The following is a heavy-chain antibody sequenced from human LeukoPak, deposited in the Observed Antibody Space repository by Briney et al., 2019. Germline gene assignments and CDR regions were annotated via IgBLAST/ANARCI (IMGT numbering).Heavy chain of an antibody. CDR1: GGSISSGSYY. V-gene: IGHV4-61*02. D-gene: IGHD5-18*01. CDR2: IYTSGST. J-gene: IGHJ6*03. Sequence: SQTLSLTCTVSGGSISSGSYYWSWIPQPAGKGLEWIGRIYTSGSTNYNPSLKSRVTISVDTSKNQFSLKLSSVTAADTAVYYCARAVARGYSYGPPPYYYYMDVWGKGTTVTVSS. CDR3: ARAVARGYSYGPPPYYYYMDV.